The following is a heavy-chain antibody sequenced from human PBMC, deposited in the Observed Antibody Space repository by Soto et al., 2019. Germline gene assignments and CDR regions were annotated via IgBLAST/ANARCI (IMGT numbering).Heavy chain of an antibody. V-gene: IGHV3-21*01. Sequence: GGSLRLSCAASGFTFSSYSMNWVRQAPGKGLEWVSSISSSSSYIYYADSVKGRFTISRDNAKNSLYLQMNSLRAEDTAVYYCARDRNNWNHGLMAFWGKGSSVTVSS. D-gene: IGHD1-1*01. CDR3: ARDRNNWNHGLMAF. J-gene: IGHJ6*04. CDR1: GFTFSSYS. CDR2: ISSSSSYI.